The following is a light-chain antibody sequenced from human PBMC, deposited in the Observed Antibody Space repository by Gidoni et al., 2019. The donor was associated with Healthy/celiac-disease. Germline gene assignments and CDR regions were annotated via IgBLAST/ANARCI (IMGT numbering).Light chain of an antibody. V-gene: IGLV3-19*01. CDR2: GKN. CDR3: NSRDSSGVV. J-gene: IGLJ2*01. Sequence: SSELTQDPAVSVALGQTVRITCQGDSLRSYYASWYQQKPGQAPVLVIYGKNNRPSRIPDRFSGSSSGNTASLAITGAQAEDEADYYCNSRDSSGVVFGGGTKLTVL. CDR1: SLRSYY.